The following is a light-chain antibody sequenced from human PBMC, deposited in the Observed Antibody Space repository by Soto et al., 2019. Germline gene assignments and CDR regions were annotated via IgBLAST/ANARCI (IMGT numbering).Light chain of an antibody. CDR3: QTWGPGVQEV. J-gene: IGLJ2*01. CDR2: LNSDGSH. V-gene: IGLV4-69*01. Sequence: QSVLTQSPSASASLGASVKLTCTLSSGLSSYAIAWHQQQPEKGPRYLMKLNSDGSHSQGDGIPDRFSGSSSGPERYLTISSPQSEDEADYYCQTWGPGVQEVFGGGTKVTVL. CDR1: SGLSSYA.